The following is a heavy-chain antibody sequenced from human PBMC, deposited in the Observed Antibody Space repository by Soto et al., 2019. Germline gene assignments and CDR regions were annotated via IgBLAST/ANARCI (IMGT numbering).Heavy chain of an antibody. CDR3: ARSLGYCSSTSCYLNYYYYMDV. CDR2: IYYSGST. J-gene: IGHJ6*03. CDR1: GGSISSYY. V-gene: IGHV4-59*08. D-gene: IGHD2-2*01. Sequence: SETLSLTCTVSGGSISSYYWSWIRQPPGKGLEWIGYIYYSGSTNYNPSLKSRVTISVDTSKNQFSLKLSSVTAADTAVYYCARSLGYCSSTSCYLNYYYYMDVWGKGTPVTVSS.